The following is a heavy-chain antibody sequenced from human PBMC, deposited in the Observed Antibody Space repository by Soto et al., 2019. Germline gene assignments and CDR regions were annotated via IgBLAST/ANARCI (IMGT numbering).Heavy chain of an antibody. CDR3: TTRPRTRPYYYYYVMDV. Sequence: EVQLVESGGGLVQPGGSLRLSCAASGFTFSNAWMSWVRQTPGKGLEWVGRIKSKTDGGTTDYAAPVKGRFTISRDDSKNTLYLQMNSLKTEDTAVYYCTTRPRTRPYYYYYVMDVWGQGTTVTVSS. V-gene: IGHV3-15*01. J-gene: IGHJ6*02. CDR1: GFTFSNAW. CDR2: IKSKTDGGTT.